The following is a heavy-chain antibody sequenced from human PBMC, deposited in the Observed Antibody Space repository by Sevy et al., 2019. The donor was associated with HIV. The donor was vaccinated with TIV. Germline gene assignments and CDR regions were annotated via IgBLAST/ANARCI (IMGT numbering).Heavy chain of an antibody. D-gene: IGHD7-27*01. CDR3: ARDNWGSIDY. V-gene: IGHV4-59*01. CDR2: AYYNGGT. Sequence: ETLSLTCTVSGGSLDVFGWTWVRQPPGKGLEWIGYAYYNGGTNYNPSLKSRLTIPVGTSARQFSLHLNSVTAADTAIYYCARDNWGSIDYWGQGILVTVSS. CDR1: GGSLDVFG. J-gene: IGHJ4*02.